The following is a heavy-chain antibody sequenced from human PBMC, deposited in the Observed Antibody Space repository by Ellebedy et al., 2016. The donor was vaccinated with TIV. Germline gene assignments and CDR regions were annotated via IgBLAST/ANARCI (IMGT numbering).Heavy chain of an antibody. CDR3: ARIGGVSFGERPIDY. CDR1: GGSISRYY. Sequence: GSLRLSCIVSGGSISRYYRSWIRQPPGRGLEWIGNIYYTGTTNYNSSLQSRVTISLDTSKNQFSLRLTSVTAADTAVYYCARIGGVSFGERPIDYWGQGTLVTVSS. CDR2: IYYTGTT. D-gene: IGHD3-10*01. J-gene: IGHJ4*02. V-gene: IGHV4-59*01.